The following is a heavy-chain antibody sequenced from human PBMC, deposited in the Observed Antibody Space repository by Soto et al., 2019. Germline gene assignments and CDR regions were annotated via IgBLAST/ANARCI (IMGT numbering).Heavy chain of an antibody. J-gene: IGHJ4*02. Sequence: SETPALSSALCSERFRIYFLGGLRQPPGKGLEWIGEVIHSGNINYNPSLKSRVTISVDTYKNQFSLKLTSVIAADTAVYYCARRMRGASRNFDYWGQGTLVTVSS. CDR3: ARRMRGASRNFDY. CDR1: SERFRIYF. V-gene: IGHV4-34*12. CDR2: VIHSGNI. D-gene: IGHD2-8*01.